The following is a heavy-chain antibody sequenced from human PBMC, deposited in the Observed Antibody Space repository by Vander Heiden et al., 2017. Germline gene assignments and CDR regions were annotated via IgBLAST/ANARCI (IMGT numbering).Heavy chain of an antibody. J-gene: IGHJ4*02. CDR3: VGNYYDSRGYYFIDS. Sequence: QFQLQASGPGLVRPSETLSLTCPVSGGSMGNYYWTWLRQPAGKALEWLGRIYTGGSTNYNPSRKSRVTMSVATSKNQFSLKLTSVTAADTAVYYCVGNYYDSRGYYFIDSWGQGTLVTVS. CDR1: GGSMGNYY. D-gene: IGHD3-22*01. CDR2: IYTGGST. V-gene: IGHV4-4*07.